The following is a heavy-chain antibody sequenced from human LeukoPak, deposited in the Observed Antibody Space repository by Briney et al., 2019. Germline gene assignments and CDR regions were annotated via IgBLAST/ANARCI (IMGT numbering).Heavy chain of an antibody. D-gene: IGHD4-11*01. CDR2: ISTSGSTI. CDR3: ARDDYNNYGWVDP. Sequence: GGSLRLSCAASGFTFSDYYMSWIRQAPGKGLEWVSYISTSGSTIFYADSVKGRFTISRDNAKNSLYLQMNSLRAEDTAVYCCARDDYNNYGWVDPWGQGTLVTVSS. J-gene: IGHJ5*02. V-gene: IGHV3-11*04. CDR1: GFTFSDYY.